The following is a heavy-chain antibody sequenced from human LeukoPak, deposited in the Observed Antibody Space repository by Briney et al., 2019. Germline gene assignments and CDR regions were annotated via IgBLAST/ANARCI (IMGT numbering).Heavy chain of an antibody. CDR3: VREDGSGSYGVY. V-gene: IGHV3-74*01. Sequence: GGSLRLSCAPSGFIFGTYWVHWVRQAPGKRRVWVSRINPHGSRTDYADSVKGRFTISRDNAQNTLYLEMKSLRAEDTAVYYCVREDGSGSYGVYWGQGTLVTVSS. D-gene: IGHD3-10*01. J-gene: IGHJ4*02. CDR2: INPHGSRT. CDR1: GFIFGTYW.